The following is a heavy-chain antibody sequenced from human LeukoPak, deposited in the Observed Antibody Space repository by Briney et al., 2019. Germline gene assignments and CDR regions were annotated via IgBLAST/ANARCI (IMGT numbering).Heavy chain of an antibody. CDR1: GGSISSHY. D-gene: IGHD1/OR15-1a*01. CDR3: VSQLGGTTFH. CDR2: VYYNGIT. Sequence: PSETLSLTCTVSGGSISSHYWSWIRQPPGKGLEWIGYVYYNGITNYNPSLKSRVSISLDTSKNQFSLRLNSVTAAETAVYYCVSQLGGTTFHWGQGTLVTVSS. J-gene: IGHJ4*02. V-gene: IGHV4-59*11.